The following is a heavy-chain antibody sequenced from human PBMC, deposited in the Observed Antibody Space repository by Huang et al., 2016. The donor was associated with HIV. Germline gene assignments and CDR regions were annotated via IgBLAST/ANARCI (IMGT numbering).Heavy chain of an antibody. J-gene: IGHJ4*02. D-gene: IGHD3-22*01. Sequence: EVQLVESGGGLVQPGGSLRLSCAASGFSISSYWMHWVRQAPGKGLVWVSSINSDGSSTSYADSGKGRFTISRDNAKNTLYLQMNSLRAEDTAVYYCARDPRIQSWLNFFDYWGQGTLVSVSS. CDR3: ARDPRIQSWLNFFDY. CDR2: INSDGSST. CDR1: GFSISSYW. V-gene: IGHV3-74*01.